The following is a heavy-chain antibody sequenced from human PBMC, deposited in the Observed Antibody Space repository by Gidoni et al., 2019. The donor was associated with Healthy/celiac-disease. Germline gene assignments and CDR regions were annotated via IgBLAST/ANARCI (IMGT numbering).Heavy chain of an antibody. D-gene: IGHD5-12*01. CDR1: GGTFSSYA. J-gene: IGHJ3*02. CDR3: ARQRSRDGYNLGAFDI. V-gene: IGHV1-69*06. CDR2: IIPIFGTA. Sequence: VQSGAEVKKPGSSVKVSCKASGGTFSSYAISWVRQAPGQGLEWMGGIIPIFGTANYAQKFQGRVTITADKSTSTAYMELSSLRSEDTAVYYCARQRSRDGYNLGAFDIWGQGTMVTVSS.